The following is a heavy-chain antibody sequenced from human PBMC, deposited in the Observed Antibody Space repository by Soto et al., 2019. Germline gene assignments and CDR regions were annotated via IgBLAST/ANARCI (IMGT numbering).Heavy chain of an antibody. Sequence: QVQLVQSGAEVKKPGASVKVSCKASGYTFTSYGISWVRQAPGQGLEWMGWISAYNGNTNYAQKLQGRVTMTTDTSTXXAXMXXRRLRSDDTAVYYCARGGGGHYDILPGYLYDAFDIWGQGTMVTVSS. V-gene: IGHV1-18*01. D-gene: IGHD3-9*01. J-gene: IGHJ3*02. CDR2: ISAYNGNT. CDR3: ARGGGGHYDILPGYLYDAFDI. CDR1: GYTFTSYG.